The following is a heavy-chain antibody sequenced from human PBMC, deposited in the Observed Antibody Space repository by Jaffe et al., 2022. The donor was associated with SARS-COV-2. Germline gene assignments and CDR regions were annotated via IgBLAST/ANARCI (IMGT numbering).Heavy chain of an antibody. CDR3: ARAISYDSSGYYFDY. J-gene: IGHJ4*02. CDR1: GGTFSSYT. D-gene: IGHD3-22*01. CDR2: IIPILGIA. V-gene: IGHV1-69*02. Sequence: QVQLVQSGAEVKKPGSSVKVSCKASGGTFSSYTISWVRQAPGQGLEWMGRIIPILGIANYAQKFQGRVTITADKSTSTAYMELSSLRSEDTAVYYCARAISYDSSGYYFDYWGQGTLVTVSS.